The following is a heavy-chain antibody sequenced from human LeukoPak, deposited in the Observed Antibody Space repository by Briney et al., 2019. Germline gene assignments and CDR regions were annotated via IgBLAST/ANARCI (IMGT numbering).Heavy chain of an antibody. CDR1: GGSISSSSYY. CDR3: ARDYSSSWYWGYFDY. D-gene: IGHD6-13*01. V-gene: IGHV4-39*07. J-gene: IGHJ4*02. CDR2: IYYSGST. Sequence: SETLSLTCTVSGGSISSSSYYWGWIRQPPGKGLEWIGSIYYSGSTYYNPSPKSRVTISVDTSKNQFSLKLSSVTAADTAVYYCARDYSSSWYWGYFDYWGQGTLVTVSS.